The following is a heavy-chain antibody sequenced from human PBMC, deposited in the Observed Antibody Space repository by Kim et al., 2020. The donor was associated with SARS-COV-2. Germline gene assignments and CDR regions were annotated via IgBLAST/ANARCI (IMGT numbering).Heavy chain of an antibody. V-gene: IGHV4-39*07. J-gene: IGHJ5*02. Sequence: PSLKSRVTISVDTSKNQFSLKLSSVTAADTAVYYWARDIAAAGMGNWFDPLGQGTLVTVSS. D-gene: IGHD6-13*01. CDR3: ARDIAAAGMGNWFDP.